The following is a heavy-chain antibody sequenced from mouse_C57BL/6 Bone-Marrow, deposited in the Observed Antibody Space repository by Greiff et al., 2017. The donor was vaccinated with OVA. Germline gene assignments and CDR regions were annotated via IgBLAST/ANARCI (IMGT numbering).Heavy chain of an antibody. V-gene: IGHV7-3*01. D-gene: IGHD1-1*01. J-gene: IGHJ2*01. CDR1: GFTFTDYY. CDR2: IRNKANGYTT. Sequence: EVKVEESGGGLVQPGGSLSLSCAASGFTFTDYYMSWVRQPPGKALEWLGFIRNKANGYTTEYSASVKGRFTISRDNSQSILYLQMNALRAEDSATYYCARAFYYGSSYDYWGQGTTLTVSS. CDR3: ARAFYYGSSYDY.